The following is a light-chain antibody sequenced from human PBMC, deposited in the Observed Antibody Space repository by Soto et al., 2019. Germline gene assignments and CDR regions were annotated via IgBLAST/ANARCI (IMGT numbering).Light chain of an antibody. CDR2: KAS. CDR1: QTISSW. CDR3: QHYNSYSEA. V-gene: IGKV1-5*03. J-gene: IGKJ1*01. Sequence: DIQMTQSPSTLSVSVGDRVTITCRASQTISSWLAWYQQKPGKAPKLLIYKASTLKSGVPSRFGGSGSGTEFTLTISSLQPDDFATYDCQHYNSYSEAFGQGTKVELK.